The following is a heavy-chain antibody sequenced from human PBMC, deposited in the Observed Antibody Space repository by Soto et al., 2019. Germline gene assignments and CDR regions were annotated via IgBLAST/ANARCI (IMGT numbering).Heavy chain of an antibody. Sequence: QPGGSLRLSCASSGFTFSTSVIHWVRLTPGKGLEWVAAISNDGSAQHYTDSVKGRFTISRDNSKNMLYLQMDSLRPDDAAAYYCAREDYSSGHAGTFQ. J-gene: IGHJ1*01. CDR1: GFTFSTSV. CDR2: ISNDGSAQ. V-gene: IGHV3-30-3*01. D-gene: IGHD3-22*01. CDR3: AREDYSSGHAGTFQ.